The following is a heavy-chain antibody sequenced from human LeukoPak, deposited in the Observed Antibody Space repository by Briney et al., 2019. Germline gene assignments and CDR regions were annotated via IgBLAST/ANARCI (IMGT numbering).Heavy chain of an antibody. J-gene: IGHJ4*02. CDR2: ISYDGSNK. Sequence: GGSRRLSCAASGLTFSSYAMPWVRQAPGKGLEGVAVISYDGSNKYYADSVKGRFTISRDNSKNTLYLQMNSLRAEDTAAYYCARDHGSYYRGADYWGQGTLVTVSS. CDR3: ARDHGSYYRGADY. V-gene: IGHV3-30-3*01. CDR1: GLTFSSYA. D-gene: IGHD1-26*01.